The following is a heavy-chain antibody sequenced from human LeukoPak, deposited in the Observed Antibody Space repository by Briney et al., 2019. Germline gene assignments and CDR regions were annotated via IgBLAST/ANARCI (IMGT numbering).Heavy chain of an antibody. V-gene: IGHV3-53*01. D-gene: IGHD6-6*01. Sequence: GGSLRLSCAASGFTVSSNYMSWVRQAPGKGLEWVSVIYSGGSTYYADSVKGRFTISRDNSKNTLYLQMNSLRAEDTAVYYCASTSIAARRDYWGQGTLVTVSS. CDR3: ASTSIAARRDY. J-gene: IGHJ4*02. CDR1: GFTVSSNY. CDR2: IYSGGST.